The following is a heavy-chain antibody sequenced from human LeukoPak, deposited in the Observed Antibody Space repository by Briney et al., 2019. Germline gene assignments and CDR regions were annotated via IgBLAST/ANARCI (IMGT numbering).Heavy chain of an antibody. CDR2: IYYSGST. J-gene: IGHJ4*02. CDR1: GGSISSYY. V-gene: IGHV4-59*08. Sequence: SETLSLTCTVSGGSISSYYWRWIRQPPGKGLEWIGYIYYSGSTNYNPSLKSRVTISVDTYKNKSFLKLSYVIAADTAVYYCARQGDGYEIDYWGQGTLVTVSS. D-gene: IGHD5-12*01. CDR3: ARQGDGYEIDY.